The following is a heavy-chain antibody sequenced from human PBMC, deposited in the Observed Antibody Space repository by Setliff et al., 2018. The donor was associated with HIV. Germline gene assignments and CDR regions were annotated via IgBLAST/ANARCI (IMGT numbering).Heavy chain of an antibody. V-gene: IGHV1-69*06. Sequence: GASVKVSCKASGGTFSSYAISWVRQAPGQGLEWMGRIIPIFGTANYAQKFQGRVTITADKSTSTAYMELSSLRSEDTAVYYCVREPTKDGYNSGYWGQGTLVTVSS. CDR1: GGTFSSYA. J-gene: IGHJ4*02. CDR3: VREPTKDGYNSGY. D-gene: IGHD5-12*01. CDR2: IIPIFGTA.